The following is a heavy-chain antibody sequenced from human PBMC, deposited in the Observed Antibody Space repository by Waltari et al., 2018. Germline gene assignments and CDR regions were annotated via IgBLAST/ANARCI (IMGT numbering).Heavy chain of an antibody. CDR1: GYTFTGYY. V-gene: IGHV1-2*02. CDR3: ARDQLGIAVAGTFWFDP. D-gene: IGHD6-19*01. CDR2: INPNSGGT. J-gene: IGHJ5*02. Sequence: QVQLVQSGAEVKKPGASVKVSCKASGYTFTGYYMHWVRQAPGQGLEWMGWINPNSGGTNYAQKFQGRVTMTRNTSISTAYMELSRLRSDDTAVYYCARDQLGIAVAGTFWFDPWGQGTLVTVSS.